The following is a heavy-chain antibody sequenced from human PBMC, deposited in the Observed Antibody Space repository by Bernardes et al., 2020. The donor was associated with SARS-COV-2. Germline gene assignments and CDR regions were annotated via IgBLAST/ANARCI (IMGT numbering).Heavy chain of an antibody. CDR2: ISGSGGST. J-gene: IGHJ4*02. CDR3: AKDSLIVVVTATPDY. V-gene: IGHV3-23*01. Sequence: GRSLRLSCAASGFTFSSYAMSWVRQAPGKGLEWVSAISGSGGSTYYADSVKGRFTISRDNSKNTLYLQMNSLRAEGTAVYYCAKDSLIVVVTATPDYWGQGTLVTVSS. D-gene: IGHD2-21*02. CDR1: GFTFSSYA.